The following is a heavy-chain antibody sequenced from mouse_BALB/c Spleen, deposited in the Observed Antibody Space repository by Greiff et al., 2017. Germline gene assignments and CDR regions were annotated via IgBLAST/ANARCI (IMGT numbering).Heavy chain of an antibody. D-gene: IGHD1-1*01. CDR3: ARVYDSSYGGTWFAY. Sequence: QVQLQQSGAELAKPGASVKMSCKASGYTFTSYWMHWVKQRPGQGLEWIGYINPSTGYTEYNQKFKDKATLTADKSSSTAYMQLSSLTSEDSAVYYCARVYDSSYGGTWFAYWGQGTLVTVSA. V-gene: IGHV1-7*01. J-gene: IGHJ3*01. CDR2: INPSTGYT. CDR1: GYTFTSYW.